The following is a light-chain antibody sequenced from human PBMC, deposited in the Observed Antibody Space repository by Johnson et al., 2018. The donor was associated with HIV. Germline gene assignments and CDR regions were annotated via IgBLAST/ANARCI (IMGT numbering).Light chain of an antibody. V-gene: IGLV1-51*01. CDR3: GTWDPSLSAGEV. Sequence: QSVLTQPPSVSAAPGQKVTISCSGSSSNIGNNYVSWYQQVPGTAPKLLIYDNNKRPSGIPDRISGSKSGTSATLGITGLQTGDEADYYCGTWDPSLSAGEVFGTGTKVTVL. CDR2: DNN. CDR1: SSNIGNNY. J-gene: IGLJ1*01.